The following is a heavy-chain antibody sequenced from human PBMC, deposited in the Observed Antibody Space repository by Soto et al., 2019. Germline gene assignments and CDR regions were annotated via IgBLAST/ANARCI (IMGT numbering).Heavy chain of an antibody. CDR3: TRLTNFDGGVVGRYLDL. CDR1: GFTFSGSA. Sequence: EVQLVESGGGLVQPGGSLRLSCAASGFTFSGSAMHWVRQASGRGLEWIGRSRNKVNNYATVYAASVTGRFTISRDDSKNTAYLQMDNFITVDTSVYFCTRLTNFDGGVVGRYLDLWGRGAHVTGSS. CDR2: SRNKVNNYAT. V-gene: IGHV3-73*02. D-gene: IGHD2-15*01. J-gene: IGHJ2*01.